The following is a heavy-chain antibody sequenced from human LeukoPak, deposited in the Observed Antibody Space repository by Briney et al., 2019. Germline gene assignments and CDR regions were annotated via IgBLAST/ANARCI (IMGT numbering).Heavy chain of an antibody. CDR3: ARDLYCSSTSCSDY. Sequence: GGSLRLSCAASGFTFSSYEMNWVRQAPGKGLEWVSYISSSGSTIYYADSVKGRFTISRDNAKNSLYLQMNSLRAEDTAVYYCARDLYCSSTSCSDYWGQGTLVIVSS. V-gene: IGHV3-48*03. CDR1: GFTFSSYE. CDR2: ISSSGSTI. D-gene: IGHD2-2*01. J-gene: IGHJ4*02.